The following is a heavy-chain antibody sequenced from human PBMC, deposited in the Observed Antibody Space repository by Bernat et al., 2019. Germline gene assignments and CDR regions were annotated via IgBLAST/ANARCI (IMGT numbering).Heavy chain of an antibody. V-gene: IGHV4-39*01. Sequence: QLQLQESGPGLVKPSETLSLTCTVSGGSISSSSYYWGWIRQPPGKGLEWIGSIYYSGSTYYNPSLKSQVTISVDTSKNQFSLKLGSVTAADTAVYYCARHLEAMGTPNWFDPWGQGTLVTVSS. CDR1: GGSISSSSYY. J-gene: IGHJ5*02. CDR2: IYYSGST. D-gene: IGHD7-27*01. CDR3: ARHLEAMGTPNWFDP.